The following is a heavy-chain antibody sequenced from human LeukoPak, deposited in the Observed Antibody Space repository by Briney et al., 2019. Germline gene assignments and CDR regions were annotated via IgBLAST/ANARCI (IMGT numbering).Heavy chain of an antibody. J-gene: IGHJ3*02. CDR1: GGTFSSYA. Sequence: ASVKVSCKASGGTFSSYAISWVRQAPGQGLEWVGGIIPIFGTANYAQKFQGRVTITTDESTSTAYMELSSLRSEDTAVYYCARDDYNSASAFDIWGQGTMVTVSS. CDR2: IIPIFGTA. CDR3: ARDDYNSASAFDI. V-gene: IGHV1-69*05. D-gene: IGHD4-11*01.